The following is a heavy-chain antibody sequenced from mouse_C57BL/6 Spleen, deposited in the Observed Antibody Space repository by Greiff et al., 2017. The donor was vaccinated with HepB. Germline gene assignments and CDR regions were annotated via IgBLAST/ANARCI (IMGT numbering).Heavy chain of an antibody. J-gene: IGHJ2*01. CDR2: IDPEDGET. CDR3: ASRHYGSSPTLYFDY. V-gene: IGHV14-2*01. Sequence: EVQLVESGAELVKPGASVKLSCTASGFNIKDYYMHWVKQRTEQGLEWIGRIDPEDGETKYAPKFQGKATMTADTSSNTAYLQLSSLTSEDTAVYYCASRHYGSSPTLYFDYWGQGTTLTVSS. CDR1: GFNIKDYY. D-gene: IGHD1-1*01.